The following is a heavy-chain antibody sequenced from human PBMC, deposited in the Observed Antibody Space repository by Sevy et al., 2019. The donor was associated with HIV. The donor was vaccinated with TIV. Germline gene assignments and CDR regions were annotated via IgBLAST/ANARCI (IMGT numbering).Heavy chain of an antibody. D-gene: IGHD5-18*01. V-gene: IGHV3-66*01. CDR1: GFTVNSNY. J-gene: IGHJ4*02. CDR2: IHSDDTT. Sequence: GGSLRLSCAASGFTVNSNYMTWVRQAPGKGLEGVSVIHSDDTTYHADSVKERCTISRDNFKNTLYLHMSSLRAEDTAVYYCARGKSGYGYALNYWGQGTLVTVSS. CDR3: ARGKSGYGYALNY.